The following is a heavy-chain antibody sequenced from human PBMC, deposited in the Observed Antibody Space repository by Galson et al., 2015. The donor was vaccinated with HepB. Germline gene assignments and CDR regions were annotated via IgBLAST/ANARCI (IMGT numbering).Heavy chain of an antibody. Sequence: SLRLSCAASGFSVMRDYMSWVRQAPGTGLEWVSLIIGGDIAYYSDSVKGRFTISRDNSKNTLYLQMNSLRAEDTAVYYCSRGRSVSYYYYHYMDVWGKGTAVTVSS. J-gene: IGHJ6*03. V-gene: IGHV3-66*01. CDR2: IIGGDIA. CDR3: SRGRSVSYYYYHYMDV. D-gene: IGHD1-14*01. CDR1: GFSVMRDY.